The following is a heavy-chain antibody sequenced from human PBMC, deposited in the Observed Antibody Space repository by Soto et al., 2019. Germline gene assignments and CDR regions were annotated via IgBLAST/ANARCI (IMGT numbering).Heavy chain of an antibody. V-gene: IGHV1-2*02. J-gene: IGHJ6*02. D-gene: IGHD6-19*01. CDR1: GYPYTNSY. CDR3: ASDFRTRGWFRQAGNFAMDV. Sequence: ASVKVSCKASGYPYTNSYMHWVRQAPGQGLEWMGWIHPNTGGTNYAQKFQGRVTMTRDTSVSTVYMELNRLTSDDTAIYFCASDFRTRGWFRQAGNFAMDVWGQGTTVTVSS. CDR2: IHPNTGGT.